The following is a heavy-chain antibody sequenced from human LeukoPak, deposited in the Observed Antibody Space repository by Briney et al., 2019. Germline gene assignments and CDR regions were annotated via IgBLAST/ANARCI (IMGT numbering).Heavy chain of an antibody. V-gene: IGHV5-51*01. Sequence: GEPLKISCKGSGYSFTIYWIGWVRQMPGKGLEWMGITNRGDTETYSSPSFQGQVTISADKSITTAYLQCSSLKASDTAMYYCARRKSSSAADYWGQGTLVTGS. CDR1: GYSFTIYW. CDR3: ARRKSSSAADY. D-gene: IGHD6-13*01. J-gene: IGHJ4*02. CDR2: TNRGDTET.